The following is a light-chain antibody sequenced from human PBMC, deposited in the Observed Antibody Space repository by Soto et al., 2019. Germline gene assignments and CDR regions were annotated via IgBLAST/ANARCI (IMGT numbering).Light chain of an antibody. CDR1: SSDVGSYNY. V-gene: IGLV2-14*01. J-gene: IGLJ2*01. CDR2: EVR. Sequence: QSALTQPASVSGSPGQSITISCTGTSSDVGSYNYVSWYQQHPGKAPKLMIYEVRNRPSGVSDRFSGSKSGNTASLTVSGLQAEDEADYYCSSYAGSTPVVFGGGTKLTVL. CDR3: SSYAGSTPVV.